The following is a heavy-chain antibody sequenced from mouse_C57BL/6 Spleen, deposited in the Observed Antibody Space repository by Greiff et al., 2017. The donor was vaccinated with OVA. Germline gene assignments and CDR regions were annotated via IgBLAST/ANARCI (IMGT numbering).Heavy chain of an antibody. CDR2: ISSGGSYT. D-gene: IGHD2-4*01. Sequence: EVKLVESGGDLVKPGGSLKLSCAASGFTFSSYGMSWVRQTPDKRLEWVATISSGGSYTYYPDSVKGRFTISRDNAKNTLYLQMSSLKSEDTAMYYCARPRFYYDYDQGAMDYWGQGTSVTVSS. V-gene: IGHV5-6*01. CDR1: GFTFSSYG. J-gene: IGHJ4*01. CDR3: ARPRFYYDYDQGAMDY.